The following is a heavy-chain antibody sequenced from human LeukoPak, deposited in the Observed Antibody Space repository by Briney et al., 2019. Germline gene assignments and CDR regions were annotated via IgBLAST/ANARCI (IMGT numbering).Heavy chain of an antibody. CDR1: GGSISSGGYY. CDR2: IYYSGST. Sequence: PSQTLSLTCTVSGGSISSGGYYWSWTRQHPGKGLEWIGYIYYSGSTYYNPSLKSRVTISVDTSKNQFSLKLSSVTAADTAVYYCAASSDFNWFDPWGQGTLVTVSS. V-gene: IGHV4-31*03. J-gene: IGHJ5*02. CDR3: AASSDFNWFDP.